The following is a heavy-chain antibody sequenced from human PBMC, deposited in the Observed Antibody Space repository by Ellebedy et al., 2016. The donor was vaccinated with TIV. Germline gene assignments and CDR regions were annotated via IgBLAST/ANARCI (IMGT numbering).Heavy chain of an antibody. Sequence: GESLKISCAASGFTFGDYDMNWVRQAPGKGLEWVSSISSRSSFLYCSDSVKGRFTISRDNAKNSVYLQMNSLRAEDTAVYYCARLSPLSRLATAGPNDVLDLWGQGTKVTVSS. CDR2: ISSRSSFL. D-gene: IGHD6-13*01. J-gene: IGHJ3*01. CDR1: GFTFGDYD. V-gene: IGHV3-21*01. CDR3: ARLSPLSRLATAGPNDVLDL.